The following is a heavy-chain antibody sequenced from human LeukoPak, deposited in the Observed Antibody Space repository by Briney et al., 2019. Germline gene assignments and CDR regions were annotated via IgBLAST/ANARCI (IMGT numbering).Heavy chain of an antibody. D-gene: IGHD2/OR15-2a*01. Sequence: SETLSLTCTVSGGSISSYYWSWIRQPPGKGLEWIGYIYYSGSTNYNPSLKSRVTISVDTSKNQFSLKLSSVTVADTAVYYCARAPFQRGGGDYFDYWGQGTLVTVSS. V-gene: IGHV4-59*08. CDR3: ARAPFQRGGGDYFDY. J-gene: IGHJ4*02. CDR2: IYYSGST. CDR1: GGSISSYY.